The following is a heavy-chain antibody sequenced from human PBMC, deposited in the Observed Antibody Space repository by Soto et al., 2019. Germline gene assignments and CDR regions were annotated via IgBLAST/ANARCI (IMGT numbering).Heavy chain of an antibody. CDR1: GFTFSSYG. CDR2: IWYDGSNK. Sequence: QVQLVESGGGVVQPGRSLRLSCAASGFTFSSYGMHWVRQAPGKGLEWVAVIWYDGSNKYYADSVKGRFTISRDNSKNTLYLQMNSLRAEDTAVYYCARVHYDILTGYLFDIWGQGTMVTVSS. J-gene: IGHJ3*02. V-gene: IGHV3-33*01. CDR3: ARVHYDILTGYLFDI. D-gene: IGHD3-9*01.